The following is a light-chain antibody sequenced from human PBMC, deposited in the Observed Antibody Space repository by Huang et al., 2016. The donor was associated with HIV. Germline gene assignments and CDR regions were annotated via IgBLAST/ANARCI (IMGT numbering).Light chain of an antibody. Sequence: DIQMPQSPSSLSASVGDRVTITCRASQDITKSLAWYQQKPGKAPNLLLYAASRLESGVPSRFRGSGSETIYTLTIDSLQPEDSAVYFYQQYFNPLPVTFGQGTRLDIK. J-gene: IGKJ5*01. CDR3: QQYFNPLPVT. CDR2: AAS. V-gene: IGKV1-NL1*01. CDR1: QDITKS.